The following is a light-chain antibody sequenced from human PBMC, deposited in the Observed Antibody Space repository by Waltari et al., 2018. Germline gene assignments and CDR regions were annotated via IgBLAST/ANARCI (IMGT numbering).Light chain of an antibody. CDR1: SLKDYY. Sequence: SSELTQDPAVSVALGLTVRITCQGDSLKDYYGSWNQQKPGQAPVLVIYGENNRPSGIPDRFSGSSSGNTASLTITGAQAEDEADYYCLSRDSTGSHPVFGGGTKLTVL. J-gene: IGLJ2*01. CDR3: LSRDSTGSHPV. V-gene: IGLV3-19*01. CDR2: GEN.